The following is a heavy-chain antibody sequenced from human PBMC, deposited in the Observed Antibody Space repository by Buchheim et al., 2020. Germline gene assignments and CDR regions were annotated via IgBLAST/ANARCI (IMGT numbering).Heavy chain of an antibody. CDR1: GFTFSNYW. Sequence: EVQLVESGGGLVQPGGSLRLSCAASGFTFSNYWMHWVRQVPGKGLVWVSGINGGGTNIGYADSVKGRFTISRDNAKNTLSLQMNSLRAEDTAVYYCAKNGAPAAIDDWGQGTT. CDR3: AKNGAPAAIDD. D-gene: IGHD1-1*01. V-gene: IGHV3-74*01. J-gene: IGHJ6*02. CDR2: INGGGTNI.